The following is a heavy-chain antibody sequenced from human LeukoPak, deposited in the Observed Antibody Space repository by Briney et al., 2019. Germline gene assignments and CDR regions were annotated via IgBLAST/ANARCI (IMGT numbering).Heavy chain of an antibody. Sequence: ASVKVSCKASGYTVTGYYMHWVRQAPGQGLEWMGWIQPNSGGTNYAQKFQGRVTMTRDTSISTGYMELSRLRSDDTAVYYCTTVSGYDNHFDYWGQGTLVTVSS. CDR1: GYTVTGYY. CDR2: IQPNSGGT. V-gene: IGHV1-2*02. D-gene: IGHD5-12*01. CDR3: TTVSGYDNHFDY. J-gene: IGHJ4*02.